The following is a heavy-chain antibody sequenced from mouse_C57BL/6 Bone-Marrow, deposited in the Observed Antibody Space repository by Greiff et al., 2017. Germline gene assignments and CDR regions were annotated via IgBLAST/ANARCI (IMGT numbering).Heavy chain of an antibody. Sequence: EVKVVESGGGLVQSGRSLRLSCATSGFTFSDFYMEWVRQAPGKGLEWIAASRNKANDYTTEYSASVKGRFIVSRDTSQSILYLQMNALRAEDTAIYYCARDAYDYDVRYFDVWGTGTTVTVSS. CDR2: SRNKANDYTT. CDR3: ARDAYDYDVRYFDV. V-gene: IGHV7-1*01. CDR1: GFTFSDFY. J-gene: IGHJ1*03. D-gene: IGHD2-4*01.